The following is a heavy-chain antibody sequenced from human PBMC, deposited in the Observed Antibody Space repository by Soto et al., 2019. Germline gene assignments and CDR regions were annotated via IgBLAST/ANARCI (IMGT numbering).Heavy chain of an antibody. CDR3: AKPPSVLVTNDALHI. CDR1: GFTFSSYA. V-gene: IGHV3-23*01. CDR2: ISDSGGST. J-gene: IGHJ3*02. D-gene: IGHD2-21*02. Sequence: GGSLRLSCAASGFTFSSYAMNWVRQAPGKGLEWVSVISDSGGSTYYADSVKGRFTISRDNSKNTLYLQMNSLRVEDTAVYYCAKPPSVLVTNDALHIWGQGTMVTVSS.